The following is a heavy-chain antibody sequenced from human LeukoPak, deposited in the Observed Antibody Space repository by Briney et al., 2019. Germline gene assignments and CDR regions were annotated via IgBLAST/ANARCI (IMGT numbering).Heavy chain of an antibody. J-gene: IGHJ3*02. V-gene: IGHV1-69*04. Sequence: GASVKVSCKASGGTFSSYAISWVRQAPGQGLEWMGRIIPILGIANYAQKFQGRVTITADKSTSTAYMELSSLRSEDTAVYYCARGYYGSGSCRDIWGQGTMVTVSS. CDR3: ARGYYGSGSCRDI. CDR1: GGTFSSYA. D-gene: IGHD3-10*01. CDR2: IIPILGIA.